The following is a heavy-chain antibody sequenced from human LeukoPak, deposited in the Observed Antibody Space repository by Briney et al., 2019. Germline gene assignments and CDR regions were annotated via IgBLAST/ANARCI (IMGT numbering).Heavy chain of an antibody. CDR3: AREFAGTYYGFDS. Sequence: GRSLRLSCATPGLTLSNYAMHWVRQTPGKGLEWVAFISSDGGSQDYADSVKGRFTISRDYTKNTVYLQMDSLSAEDTALYSCAREFAGTYYGFDSWGQGTLVTVSS. D-gene: IGHD1-26*01. CDR2: ISSDGGSQ. J-gene: IGHJ4*02. CDR1: GLTLSNYA. V-gene: IGHV3-30*04.